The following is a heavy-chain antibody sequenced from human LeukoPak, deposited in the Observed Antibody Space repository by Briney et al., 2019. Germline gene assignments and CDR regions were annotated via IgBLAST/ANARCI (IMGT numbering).Heavy chain of an antibody. V-gene: IGHV4-39*07. J-gene: IGHJ4*02. Sequence: SETLSLTCTVSGGSISSNSYYWGWIRQPPGKGLEWIGNIYYSGSTYYNPSLKSRVTISVETSKNQFSLKLSSVTAADTAVYYCARDGRFPPEVLPRYFDYWGQGTLVTVSS. CDR2: IYYSGST. CDR3: ARDGRFPPEVLPRYFDY. CDR1: GGSISSNSYY. D-gene: IGHD1-26*01.